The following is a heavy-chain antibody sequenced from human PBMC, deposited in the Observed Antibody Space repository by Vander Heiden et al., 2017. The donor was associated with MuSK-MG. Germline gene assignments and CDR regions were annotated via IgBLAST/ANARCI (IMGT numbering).Heavy chain of an antibody. CDR1: GFTVGRNT. D-gene: IGHD2-2*01. Sequence: EVQLVDSGGGLVQPGGSLRLSCAASGFTVGRNTMNWVRQAPGKGLEWVSLIYSGGYTDYADSVKGRFTISRDNSKNMLYLQMNSLRVEDTAVYYCARDVCSSTSCYGPRFDPWGQGTLVTVSS. CDR3: ARDVCSSTSCYGPRFDP. J-gene: IGHJ5*02. V-gene: IGHV3-66*01. CDR2: IYSGGYT.